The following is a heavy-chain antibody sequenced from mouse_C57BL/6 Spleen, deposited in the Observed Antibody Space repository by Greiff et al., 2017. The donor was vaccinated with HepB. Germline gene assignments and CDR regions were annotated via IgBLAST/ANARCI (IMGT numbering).Heavy chain of an antibody. V-gene: IGHV1-15*01. CDR2: IDPETGGT. J-gene: IGHJ4*01. D-gene: IGHD1-1*02. Sequence: QVQLQQSGAELVRPGASVTLSCKASGYTFTDYEMHWVKQTPVHGLEWIGAIDPETGGTAYNQKFKGKAILTADKSSSTAYMELRSLTSEDSAVYYCTRSVGTWYAMDYWGQGTSVTVSS. CDR1: GYTFTDYE. CDR3: TRSVGTWYAMDY.